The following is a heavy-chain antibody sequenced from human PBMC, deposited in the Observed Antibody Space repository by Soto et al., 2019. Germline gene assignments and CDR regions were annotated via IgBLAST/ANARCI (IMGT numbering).Heavy chain of an antibody. V-gene: IGHV3-30*18. CDR1: VFTFISYF. D-gene: IGHD4-4*01. CDR3: EKGTTADY. J-gene: IGHJ4*02. CDR2: ISYDGSNK. Sequence: GGSLILSCAASVFTFISYFIHWVRQAPVKGLEWVAVISYDGSNKYYADSVKGRFTISRDNSKNTLYLQMNSLRAEDTAVYYCEKGTTADYWGQGTLVTVSS.